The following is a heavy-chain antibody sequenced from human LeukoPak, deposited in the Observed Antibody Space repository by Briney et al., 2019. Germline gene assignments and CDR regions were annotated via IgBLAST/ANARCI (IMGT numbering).Heavy chain of an antibody. Sequence: SETLSLTCNVSGGSISGSRRYWGWVRQPPGGGLEWIGSIRYNPSLQSRLTISVDNSQNQFSLKLKSVTAADTSMYYCTRQLSWASDTGDSWGRGTLVTVSS. CDR1: GGSISGSRRY. V-gene: IGHV4-39*01. J-gene: IGHJ5*01. D-gene: IGHD6-13*01. CDR2: IRY. CDR3: TRQLSWASDTGDS.